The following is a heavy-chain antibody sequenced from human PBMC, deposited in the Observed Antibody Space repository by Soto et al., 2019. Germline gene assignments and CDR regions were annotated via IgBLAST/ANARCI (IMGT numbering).Heavy chain of an antibody. CDR3: AKDLGTAADY. D-gene: IGHD6-25*01. CDR1: GLTLNTYD. V-gene: IGHV3-23*01. J-gene: IGHJ4*02. Sequence: EVQLLESGGGLVQPGGSLRLSCAASGLTLNTYDMSWVRQAPGKGLQWVSSLRGRSGDSTDYAESVKGRFTISRDSSKNTLYLQMNSLRVEDTALYYCAKDLGTAADYWGQGALVTVSS. CDR2: LRGRSGDST.